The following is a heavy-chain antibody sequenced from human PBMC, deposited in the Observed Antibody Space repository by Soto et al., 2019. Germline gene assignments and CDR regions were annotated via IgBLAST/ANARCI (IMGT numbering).Heavy chain of an antibody. CDR3: ARSRLAYCGGDCYSSFDY. V-gene: IGHV3-11*05. D-gene: IGHD2-21*02. J-gene: IGHJ4*02. Sequence: QVQLVESGGGLVKPGGSLRLSCAASGFTFSDYYMSWIRQAPGKGLEWVSYISSSSSYTNYADSVKGRFTISRDNAKNSLYLQMTSLRAEDTAVYYCARSRLAYCGGDCYSSFDYWGQGTLVTVSS. CDR2: ISSSSSYT. CDR1: GFTFSDYY.